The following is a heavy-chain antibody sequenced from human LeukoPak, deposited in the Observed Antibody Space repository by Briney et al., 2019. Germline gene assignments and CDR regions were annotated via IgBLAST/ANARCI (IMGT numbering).Heavy chain of an antibody. CDR2: IYHSGST. V-gene: IGHV4-30-2*01. CDR3: ARRPINYYDSSGYFDY. D-gene: IGHD3-22*01. Sequence: SQTLSLTCTVSGGSISSGGHYWSWIRQPPGKGLEWIGYIYHSGSTYYNASLKSRVTISVDRSKNQFSLKLSSVTAADTAVYYCARRPINYYDSSGYFDYWGQGTLVTVSS. CDR1: GGSISSGGHY. J-gene: IGHJ4*02.